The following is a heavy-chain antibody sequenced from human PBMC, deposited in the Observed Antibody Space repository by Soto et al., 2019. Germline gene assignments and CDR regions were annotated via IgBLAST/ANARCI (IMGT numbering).Heavy chain of an antibody. CDR1: GFTFSSYS. D-gene: IGHD2-2*01. Sequence: GGSLRLSCAASGFTFSSYSMNWVRQAPGKGLEWVSSISSSSSYIYYADSVKGRFTISRDNAKNSLYLQMNSLRAEDTAVYYCARDQDVVVPAARMDVWGKGTTVTVSS. J-gene: IGHJ6*04. CDR2: ISSSSSYI. V-gene: IGHV3-21*01. CDR3: ARDQDVVVPAARMDV.